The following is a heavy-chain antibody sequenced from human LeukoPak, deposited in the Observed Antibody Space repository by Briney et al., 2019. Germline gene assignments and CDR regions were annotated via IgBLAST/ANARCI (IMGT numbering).Heavy chain of an antibody. CDR3: ARLPHYYGSSGYYVDY. V-gene: IGHV5-51*01. CDR1: GYIFTSYW. D-gene: IGHD3-22*01. Sequence: GESLQISCQGSGYIFTSYWIGWVRQLPGKGLEWMGIIYPGDSDTRYSPSFQGQVTISADKSISTAYLQWSSLKASDTAMYYCARLPHYYGSSGYYVDYWGQGTLVTVSS. J-gene: IGHJ4*02. CDR2: IYPGDSDT.